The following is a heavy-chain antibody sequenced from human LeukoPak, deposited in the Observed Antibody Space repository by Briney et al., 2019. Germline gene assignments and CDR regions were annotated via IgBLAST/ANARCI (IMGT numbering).Heavy chain of an antibody. J-gene: IGHJ6*02. D-gene: IGHD3-10*01. CDR2: ISYDGSNK. V-gene: IGHV3-30*18. CDR1: GFTFSSYG. CDR3: AKDLRISLGTYGSHYYYGMDV. Sequence: QPGSSLRLSCEASGFTFSSYGMHWVRQAPGKGLEWVAGISYDGSNKYYADSVKGRFTISRDNSKNTLYLQMNSLRAEDTAVYYCAKDLRISLGTYGSHYYYGMDVWGQGTTVIVSS.